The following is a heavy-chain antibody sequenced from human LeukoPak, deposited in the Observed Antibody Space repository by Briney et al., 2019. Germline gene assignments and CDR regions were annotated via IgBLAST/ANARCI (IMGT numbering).Heavy chain of an antibody. CDR2: IIPILVIA. D-gene: IGHD6-13*01. V-gene: IGHV1-69*04. CDR1: GGTFSSYA. Sequence: ASVKVSCKASGGTFSSYAISWVRQAPGQGLEWMGRIIPILVIANYAQKFQGRVTITADKSTSTAYMELSSLRSEDTAVYYCAREFTREKPGIAAAGRGIWFDPWGQGTLVTVSS. CDR3: AREFTREKPGIAAAGRGIWFDP. J-gene: IGHJ5*02.